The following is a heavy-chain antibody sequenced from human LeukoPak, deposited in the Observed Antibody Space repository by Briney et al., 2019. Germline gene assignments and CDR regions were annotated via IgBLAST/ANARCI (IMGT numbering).Heavy chain of an antibody. CDR1: GFTFSSYA. CDR2: ISGSGGST. J-gene: IGHJ6*02. V-gene: IGHV3-23*01. Sequence: PGGSLRLSCAASGFTFSSYAMSWVRQAPGKGLEWVSAISGSGGSTYYADSVKGRFTISRDNSKNTLYLQMNSLRAEDTAVYYCARQNTVDYYYAMDVWGQGTTVTVSS. D-gene: IGHD4-11*01. CDR3: ARQNTVDYYYAMDV.